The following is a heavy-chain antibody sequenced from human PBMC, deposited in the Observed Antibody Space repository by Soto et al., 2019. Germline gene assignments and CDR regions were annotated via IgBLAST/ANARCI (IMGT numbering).Heavy chain of an antibody. V-gene: IGHV1-69*13. CDR1: GDTISRDA. Sequence: SVTVSCTASGDTISRDAISWVRKTHGQGLEWMGGIIPIFGTANYAQKFQGRVTITADESTSTAYMELSSLRSEDTAVYYCARGAEMATVLPGNYYYGMDVWGQGTTVTVSS. CDR3: ARGAEMATVLPGNYYYGMDV. D-gene: IGHD4-4*01. CDR2: IIPIFGTA. J-gene: IGHJ6*02.